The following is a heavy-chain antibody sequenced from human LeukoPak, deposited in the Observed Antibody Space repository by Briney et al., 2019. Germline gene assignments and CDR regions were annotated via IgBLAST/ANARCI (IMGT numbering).Heavy chain of an antibody. J-gene: IGHJ4*02. CDR3: ARDIAAAGTPLLTTGFDY. Sequence: ETLSLTCAVYGGSFSGYYWNWVRQAPGKGLEWVSSISSSSSYIYYADSVKGRFTISRDNAKNSLYLQMNSLRAEDTAVYYCARDIAAAGTPLLTTGFDYWGQGTLVTVSS. CDR1: GGSFSGYY. V-gene: IGHV3-21*01. D-gene: IGHD6-13*01. CDR2: ISSSSSYI.